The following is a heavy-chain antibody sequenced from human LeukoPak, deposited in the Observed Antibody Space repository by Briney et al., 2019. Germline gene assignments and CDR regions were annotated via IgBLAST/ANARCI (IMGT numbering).Heavy chain of an antibody. J-gene: IGHJ4*02. V-gene: IGHV4-34*01. CDR3: ARGPVQWRRLDY. CDR2: INHSGRT. D-gene: IGHD1-26*01. CDR1: GGSFSDYY. Sequence: SETLSLTCAVYGGSFSDYYWSWIRQPPGKGLEWIGEINHSGRTNYNPSLNSRVTISVDTSKNQFSLNLSSVTAADTAVYYSARGPVQWRRLDYWGQGTLVTVSS.